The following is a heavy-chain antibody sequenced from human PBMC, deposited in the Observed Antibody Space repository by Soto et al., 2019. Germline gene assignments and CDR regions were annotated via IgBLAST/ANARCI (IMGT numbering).Heavy chain of an antibody. CDR1: GGSISSGGYS. Sequence: PLETLSLTCAVSGGSISSGGYSWSWIRQPPGKGLEWIGYIYHSGSTYYNPSLKSRVTISVDRSKNQFSLKLSSVTAADTAVYYRAWVLGDCGGRGCWLDPWGEGTLVTVSS. V-gene: IGHV4-30-2*01. J-gene: IGHJ5*02. CDR2: IYHSGST. CDR3: AWVLGDCGGRGCWLDP. D-gene: IGHD2-15*01.